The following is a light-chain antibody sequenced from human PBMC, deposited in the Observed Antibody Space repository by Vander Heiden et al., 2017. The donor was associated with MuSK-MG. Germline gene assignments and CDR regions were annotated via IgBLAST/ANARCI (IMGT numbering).Light chain of an antibody. Sequence: EIVLTQSPGTLSLSPGERATLSCRASQSVSSSYLAWYQQKPGQAPRLLIYGASSRATGIPDRFSGSGSGTDFTLTSSRLEPEDFAVYYCQQDGSEPLYTFGQGTKLEIK. V-gene: IGKV3-20*01. J-gene: IGKJ2*01. CDR3: QQDGSEPLYT. CDR2: GAS. CDR1: QSVSSSY.